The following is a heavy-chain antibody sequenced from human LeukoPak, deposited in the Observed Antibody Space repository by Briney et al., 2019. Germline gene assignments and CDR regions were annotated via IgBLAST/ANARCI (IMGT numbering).Heavy chain of an antibody. V-gene: IGHV4-39*01. D-gene: IGHD3-3*01. CDR1: GGSISSSSYY. CDR3: AKNDFWSGFYGH. J-gene: IGHJ4*02. Sequence: PSETLSLTCTVSGGSISSSSYYWGWIRQPPGKGLEWIGNIYYSGSTYDNPSLKSRVTISADTTKNQLSLKLSSVTAADTAVYYCAKNDFWSGFYGHWGQGILVTVSS. CDR2: IYYSGST.